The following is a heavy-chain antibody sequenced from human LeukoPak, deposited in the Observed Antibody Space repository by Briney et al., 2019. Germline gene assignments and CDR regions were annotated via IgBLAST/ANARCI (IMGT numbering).Heavy chain of an antibody. D-gene: IGHD6-13*01. Sequence: PGGSLRLSCAASGFTFSDYSMNWVRQAPGKGLQWVSSISSFSNYIYYADSAKGRFSISRDNAKNSLFLQMNSLRVEDTAVYYCSRGPRNSSSYRYFQHWGQGTLVTVSS. CDR3: SRGPRNSSSYRYFQH. CDR1: GFTFSDYS. J-gene: IGHJ1*01. V-gene: IGHV3-21*01. CDR2: ISSFSNYI.